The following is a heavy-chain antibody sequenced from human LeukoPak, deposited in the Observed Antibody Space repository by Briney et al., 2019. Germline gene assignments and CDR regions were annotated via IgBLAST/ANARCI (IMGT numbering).Heavy chain of an antibody. CDR3: ARGLVGQQWLVQG. CDR2: IYHSGST. V-gene: IGHV4-38-2*02. D-gene: IGHD6-19*01. Sequence: SETLSLTCTVSGYSISSGYYWGWIRQPPGKGLEWIGSIYHSGSTYYNPSLKSRVTISVDTSKNQFSLKLSSVTAADTAVYYCARGLVGQQWLVQGWGQGTLVTVSS. CDR1: GYSISSGYY. J-gene: IGHJ4*02.